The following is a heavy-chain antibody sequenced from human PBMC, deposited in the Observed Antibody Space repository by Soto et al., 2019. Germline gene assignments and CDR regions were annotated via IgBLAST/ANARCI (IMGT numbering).Heavy chain of an antibody. CDR2: IYYSGST. J-gene: IGHJ4*02. CDR3: ARHRYSYGVYYFDY. CDR1: GGSISNYY. V-gene: IGHV4-59*08. Sequence: PSETLSLTCTVSGGSISNYYWSWIRQPPGKGLEWIGYIYYSGSTNYNPSLKSRVTISVDTSKNQFSLKLSSVTAADTAVYYCARHRYSYGVYYFDYWGQGTLVPSPQ. D-gene: IGHD5-18*01.